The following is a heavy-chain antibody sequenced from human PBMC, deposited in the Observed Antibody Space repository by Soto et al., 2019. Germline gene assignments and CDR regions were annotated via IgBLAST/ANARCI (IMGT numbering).Heavy chain of an antibody. V-gene: IGHV1-18*01. CDR1: GYTFTSYG. CDR3: ARDRRSEIVLRSFAGPANAFDT. Sequence: ASVMVSCKASGYTFTSYGISWVRQAPRQGLEWMGWISAYNGNTNYAQKLQGRVTMTIDTSTNTAYMELSTLSSDDTAVYYCARDRRSEIVLRSFAGPANAFDTWGQGTMVTVSS. CDR2: ISAYNGNT. D-gene: IGHD3-3*01. J-gene: IGHJ4*02.